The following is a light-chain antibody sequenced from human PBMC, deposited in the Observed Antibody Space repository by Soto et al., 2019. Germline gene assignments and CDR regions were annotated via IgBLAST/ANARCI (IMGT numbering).Light chain of an antibody. V-gene: IGLV2-14*01. CDR2: MVS. CDR3: TSPTPGSLYV. J-gene: IGLJ1*01. Sequence: QSALTQPASVSGSPGPSITSSCTGTSSDVGNYNYVSWYQQYPGRVPKLLIYMVSNRPSGVSNRFSGSKSGNTASLTISGLQAEDEADYFCTSPTPGSLYVFGTGTKVTVL. CDR1: SSDVGNYNY.